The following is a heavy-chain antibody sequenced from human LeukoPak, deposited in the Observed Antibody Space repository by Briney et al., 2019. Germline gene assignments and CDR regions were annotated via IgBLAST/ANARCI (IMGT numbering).Heavy chain of an antibody. Sequence: SETLSLTCTVSGGSISGSSYYWGWIRQPPGKGLEWIGSIYYSGSTYYNPSLKSRVTISVDTSKNQFSLKLSSVTAADTAVYYCARAPYCSSTSCYPSWFDPWGQGTLVTVSS. D-gene: IGHD2-2*01. CDR3: ARAPYCSSTSCYPSWFDP. V-gene: IGHV4-39*07. CDR1: GGSISGSSYY. CDR2: IYYSGST. J-gene: IGHJ5*02.